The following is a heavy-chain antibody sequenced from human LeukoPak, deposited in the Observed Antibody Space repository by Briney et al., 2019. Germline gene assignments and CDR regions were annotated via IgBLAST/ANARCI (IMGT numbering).Heavy chain of an antibody. Sequence: PGGSLRLSCAASGFPFSSYAMHWVRQAPGKGREWVAVISYDGSNKYYADSVKGRFTISRDNSKNTLYLQMNSLRAEDTAVYYCAREGGPRYCSSTGCYVGPLDYWGQGTLVTVSS. CDR2: ISYDGSNK. CDR3: AREGGPRYCSSTGCYVGPLDY. V-gene: IGHV3-30-3*01. D-gene: IGHD2-2*01. CDR1: GFPFSSYA. J-gene: IGHJ4*02.